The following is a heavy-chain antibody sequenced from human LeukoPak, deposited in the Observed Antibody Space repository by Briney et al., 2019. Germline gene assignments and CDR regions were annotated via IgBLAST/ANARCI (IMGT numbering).Heavy chain of an antibody. CDR2: IYRSGST. CDR1: NYSISNSLY. V-gene: IGHV4-38-2*02. CDR3: ARNRYNWNYDYYYYYMDV. D-gene: IGHD1-7*01. J-gene: IGHJ6*03. Sequence: SEPLSLTCSGSNYSISNSLYWGWLRQPPGKGLEWIGSIYRSGSTFYNPSLKSRVTISLDTSKNQFSLKLSSVTAADTAVYYCARNRYNWNYDYYYYYMDVWGKGTTVTVSS.